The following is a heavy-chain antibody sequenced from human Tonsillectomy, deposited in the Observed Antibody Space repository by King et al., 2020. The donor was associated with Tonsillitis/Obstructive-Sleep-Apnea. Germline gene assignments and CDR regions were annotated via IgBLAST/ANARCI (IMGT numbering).Heavy chain of an antibody. CDR1: GGSFSGYY. J-gene: IGHJ4*02. CDR2: INHSGST. Sequence: VQLQQWGAGLLKPSETLSLTCAVYGGSFSGYYWSWIRQPPGKGLEWIGEINHSGSTNYNPSLKSRVTLSVDTSKDQFSLNLSAVTAADTAVYYCARLGVVTTKGFDYWGQGTLVTVSS. V-gene: IGHV4-34*01. D-gene: IGHD3-22*01. CDR3: ARLGVVTTKGFDY.